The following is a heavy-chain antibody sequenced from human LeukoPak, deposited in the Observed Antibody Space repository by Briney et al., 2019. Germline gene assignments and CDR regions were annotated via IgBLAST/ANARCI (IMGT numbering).Heavy chain of an antibody. Sequence: GGSLRLSCAASGFTFSSYAMSWVRQAPGKGLEWVSAISGSGGSTYYADSVRGRFTISRDNSKNTLYLQMNTLRAEDTAVYYCARGLRYFDWLFDYWGQGTLVTVSS. V-gene: IGHV3-23*01. J-gene: IGHJ4*02. CDR3: ARGLRYFDWLFDY. CDR2: ISGSGGST. CDR1: GFTFSSYA. D-gene: IGHD3-9*01.